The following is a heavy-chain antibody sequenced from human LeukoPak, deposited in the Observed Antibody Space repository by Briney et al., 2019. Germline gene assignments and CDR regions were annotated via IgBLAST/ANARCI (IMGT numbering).Heavy chain of an antibody. J-gene: IGHJ4*02. Sequence: GASVKVSCKASGYTFTGYYMHWVRQAPGQGPEWMGWINPNSGGTSYALKFQGRVTMTSDTSISTAYMDLSRLRSDDMAVYYCAREDTAMVTNYWGQGTLVTVSS. CDR1: GYTFTGYY. CDR3: AREDTAMVTNY. V-gene: IGHV1-2*02. D-gene: IGHD5-18*01. CDR2: INPNSGGT.